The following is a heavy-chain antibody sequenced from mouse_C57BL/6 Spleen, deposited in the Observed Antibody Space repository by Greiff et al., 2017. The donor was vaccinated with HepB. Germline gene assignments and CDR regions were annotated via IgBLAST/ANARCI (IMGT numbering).Heavy chain of an antibody. CDR2: INPNSGGT. CDR1: GYTFTDYN. CDR3: ARGWYFDV. V-gene: IGHV1-18*01. Sequence: DVQLQESGPELVKPGASVKIPCKASGYTFTDYNMDWVKQSHGKSLEWIGDINPNSGGTIYNQKFKGKATLTVDKSSSTAYMELRSLTSEDTAVYYCARGWYFDVWGTGTTLTVSS. J-gene: IGHJ1*03.